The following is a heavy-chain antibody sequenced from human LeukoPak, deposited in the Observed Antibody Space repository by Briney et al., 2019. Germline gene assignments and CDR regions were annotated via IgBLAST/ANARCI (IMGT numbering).Heavy chain of an antibody. CDR1: GGSFSGYY. CDR3: ARVCSSGRCLDY. CDR2: INHSGGT. J-gene: IGHJ4*02. Sequence: PSETLSLTCAVYGGSFSGYYWSWIRQPPGKGLEWIGEINHSGGTNYNPSLKSRVTISVDTSKNQFSLKLSSVTAADTAVYYCARVCSSGRCLDYWGQGTLVTVSS. V-gene: IGHV4-34*01. D-gene: IGHD2-15*01.